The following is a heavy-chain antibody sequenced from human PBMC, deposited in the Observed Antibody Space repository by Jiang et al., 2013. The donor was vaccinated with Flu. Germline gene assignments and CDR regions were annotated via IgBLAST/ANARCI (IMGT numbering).Heavy chain of an antibody. D-gene: IGHD3-16*01. CDR2: TSYSGST. J-gene: IGHJ5*02. CDR1: GVSLNNYY. V-gene: IGHV4-59*01. CDR3: ARDRRGVGGQIDP. Sequence: GLVKPSETLSLTCTVSGVSLNNYYWSWIRQPPGKGLEWIAYTSYSGSTNYNPSLKSRVTISVDTSNNQFSLRLSSVTPADAAVYYCARDRRGVGGQIDPWGQGTLVTVSS.